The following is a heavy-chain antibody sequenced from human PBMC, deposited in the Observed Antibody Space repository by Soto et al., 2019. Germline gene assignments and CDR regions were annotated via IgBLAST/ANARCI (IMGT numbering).Heavy chain of an antibody. CDR1: GYNFTSYA. CDR2: INTNTGNP. D-gene: IGHD3-10*01. V-gene: IGHV7-4-1*02. CDR3: TRVNLRVLWFGELFDY. Sequence: ASVKVSCKDSGYNFTSYAMNWVRQAPGQGLEWMGWINTNTGNPTYAQGFTGRFVFSLDTYVSKAYLQISSLKAEDTAVFYCTRVNLRVLWFGELFDYWGQGPLVTVSS. J-gene: IGHJ4*02.